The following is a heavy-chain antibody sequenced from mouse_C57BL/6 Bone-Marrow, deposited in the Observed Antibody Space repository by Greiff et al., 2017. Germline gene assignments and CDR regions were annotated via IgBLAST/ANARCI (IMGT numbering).Heavy chain of an antibody. CDR2: ISSGGSYT. CDR1: GFTFSSYG. V-gene: IGHV5-6*01. J-gene: IGHJ3*01. Sequence: EVQLMESGGDLVKPGGSLKLSCAASGFTFSSYGMSWVRQTPDQRLEWVATISSGGSYTYYHDSVKGRFTISRDNAKNTLYLQMSSLKSEDTAMYYGARQGLLLRLWFAYWGQGTLVTVSA. D-gene: IGHD1-1*01. CDR3: ARQGLLLRLWFAY.